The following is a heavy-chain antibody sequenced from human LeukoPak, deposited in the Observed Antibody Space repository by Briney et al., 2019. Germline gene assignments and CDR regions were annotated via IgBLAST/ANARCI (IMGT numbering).Heavy chain of an antibody. CDR1: GGSISSSSYY. CDR3: ARVSASTFGYDY. D-gene: IGHD2-2*01. J-gene: IGHJ4*02. CDR2: IYYSGST. Sequence: PSETLSLTCTVSGGSISSSSYYWGWIRQPPGKGLEWIGSIYYSGSTNYNPSLKSRVTISVDTSKNQFSLKLSSVTAADTAVYYCARVSASTFGYDYWGQGTLVTVSS. V-gene: IGHV4-39*07.